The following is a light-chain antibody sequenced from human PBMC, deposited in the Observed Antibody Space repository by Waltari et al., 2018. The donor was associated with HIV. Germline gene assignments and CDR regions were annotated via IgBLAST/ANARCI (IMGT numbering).Light chain of an antibody. CDR3: AAWDDSLNGYV. V-gene: IGLV1-44*01. Sequence: QSVLTQPPSASGTPGQRVTISCSGSSSNIGSNSVNWYQQLPGTAPKLLIYGDLQRPSGVPDRFSGSKSGTSASLAISGPQSEDEAVYFCAAWDDSLNGYVFGAGTKVTVL. J-gene: IGLJ1*01. CDR2: GDL. CDR1: SSNIGSNS.